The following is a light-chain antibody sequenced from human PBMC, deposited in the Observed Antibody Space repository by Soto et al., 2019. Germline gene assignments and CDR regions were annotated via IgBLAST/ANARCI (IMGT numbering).Light chain of an antibody. CDR2: DAS. V-gene: IGKV1-5*01. CDR3: QQHNSYSSLT. Sequence: DLQMTQSPSTLSASVGDRVTITCRASQSISSWLAWYQQKPGKAPKLLIYDASSLESGVPSRFSGSGSGTEFTLTISSLQPDDFATYYCQQHNSYSSLTFGGGTKVEIK. CDR1: QSISSW. J-gene: IGKJ4*01.